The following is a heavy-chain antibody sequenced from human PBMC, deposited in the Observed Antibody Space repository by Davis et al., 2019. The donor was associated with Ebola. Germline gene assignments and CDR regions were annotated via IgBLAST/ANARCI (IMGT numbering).Heavy chain of an antibody. V-gene: IGHV1-2*02. Sequence: ASVKVSCKASGFTFTDYYMHWVRQAPGQGLEWMGWIKLNSGGTNYAQRFQDRVTMTRDTSTNTVYMDLSSLTSEDTAVYFCARDRAGTAATSGWFDPWGHGTLVTVSA. J-gene: IGHJ5*02. CDR1: GFTFTDYY. CDR3: ARDRAGTAATSGWFDP. D-gene: IGHD2-21*02. CDR2: IKLNSGGT.